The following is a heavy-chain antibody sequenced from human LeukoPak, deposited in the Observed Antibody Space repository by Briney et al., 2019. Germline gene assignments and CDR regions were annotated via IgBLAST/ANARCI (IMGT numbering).Heavy chain of an antibody. CDR1: GFTFSSYG. CDR2: IWNDGRKK. J-gene: IGHJ3*02. CDR3: ARDSGHAFDI. D-gene: IGHD6-25*01. Sequence: LPGGSLRLSCAASGFTFSSYGMHWVRQAPGKGLEWVAVIWNDGRKKYYGDSVKGRFTISRDTSKNTLYLQMNSLRAEDTAVYYCARDSGHAFDIWGQGTMVTVSS. V-gene: IGHV3-33*08.